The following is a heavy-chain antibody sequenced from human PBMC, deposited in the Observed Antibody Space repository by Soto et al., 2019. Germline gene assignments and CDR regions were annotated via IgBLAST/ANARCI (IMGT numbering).Heavy chain of an antibody. CDR3: VRDWESTTQTWGFGDT. V-gene: IGHV1-69*08. D-gene: IGHD1-1*01. CDR1: GGTFSSYT. CDR2: IIPSFGVT. J-gene: IGHJ5*02. Sequence: QVQLVQSGAEVKKPGSSVKVSCKASGGTFSSYTITWVRQAPGQGLEWLGRIIPSFGVTYYAQKFQDRVTNTADKSTTTAYMELSRLRSEDTAVYYCVRDWESTTQTWGFGDTWGQGTLVTVSS.